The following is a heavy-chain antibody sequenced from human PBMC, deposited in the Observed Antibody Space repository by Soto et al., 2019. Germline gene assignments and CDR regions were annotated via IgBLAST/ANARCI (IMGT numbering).Heavy chain of an antibody. CDR2: ISAYNGNT. J-gene: IGHJ4*02. CDR1: GYTFTSYG. Sequence: ASVKVSCKASGYTFTSYGISWVRQAPGQGLEWMGRISAYNGNTNYAQKLQGRVTMTRNTSISTAYMELSSLRSEDTAVYYCARTLYGDNVDYWGQGNLVTVS. D-gene: IGHD4-17*01. CDR3: ARTLYGDNVDY. V-gene: IGHV1-18*01.